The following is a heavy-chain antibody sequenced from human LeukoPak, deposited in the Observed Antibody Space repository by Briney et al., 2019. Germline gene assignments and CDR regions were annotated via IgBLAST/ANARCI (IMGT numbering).Heavy chain of an antibody. V-gene: IGHV4-4*07. CDR1: GGSISSYY. CDR3: ASTGPTGTRSSSSLGYYYYYYMDV. Sequence: PSETLSLTCTVSGGSISSYYWSWIRQPAGKGLEWIGRIYTSGSTNYNPPLKSRVTMSVDTSKNQFSLKLSSVTAADTAVYYCASTGPTGTRSSSSLGYYYYYYMDVWGKGTTVTVSS. J-gene: IGHJ6*03. D-gene: IGHD6-6*01. CDR2: IYTSGST.